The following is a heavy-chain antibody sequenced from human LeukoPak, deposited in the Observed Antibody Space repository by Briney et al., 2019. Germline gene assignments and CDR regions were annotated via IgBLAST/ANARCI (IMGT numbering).Heavy chain of an antibody. Sequence: SQTLSLTCTVSGGSISSGDYYWSWIRQPPGKGLEWIGYIYYSGSTYYNPSLKSRVTISVDTSKNQFSLKLRSVTAADTAVYYCATTLLTYYYDSSGPPRWFDPWGQGTLVTVSS. CDR1: GGSISSGDYY. CDR2: IYYSGST. V-gene: IGHV4-30-4*01. J-gene: IGHJ5*02. D-gene: IGHD3-22*01. CDR3: ATTLLTYYYDSSGPPRWFDP.